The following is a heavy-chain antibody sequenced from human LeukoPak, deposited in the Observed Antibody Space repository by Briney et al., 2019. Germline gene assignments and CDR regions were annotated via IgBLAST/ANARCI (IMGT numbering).Heavy chain of an antibody. J-gene: IGHJ4*02. V-gene: IGHV3-23*01. D-gene: IGHD4-17*01. CDR3: AKAATVTVYFDY. CDR2: ISGSGGSI. Sequence: GGSLRLSCEASGFTFSNYWMHWVRQAPGKGLEWVSGISGSGGSIYYADSVKGRFIISRDNSKNTLYLQMNSLRTEDTAVYYCAKAATVTVYFDYWGQGTLVTVSS. CDR1: GFTFSNYW.